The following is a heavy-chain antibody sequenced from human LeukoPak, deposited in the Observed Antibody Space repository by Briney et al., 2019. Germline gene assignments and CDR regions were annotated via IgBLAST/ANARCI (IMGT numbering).Heavy chain of an antibody. J-gene: IGHJ5*02. V-gene: IGHV3-73*01. D-gene: IGHD2-15*01. CDR1: GFSFSGSA. CDR3: ATVAVDGKWFDP. CDR2: IRSKVNNYAT. Sequence: PGGSLRLSCAASGFSFSGSAMHWVRQASGRGLEWLGRIRSKVNNYATAYAASVKGRFIISRDDSKHTAYLHMNSLKTDDTAVYYCATVAVDGKWFDPWGQGTLATVSS.